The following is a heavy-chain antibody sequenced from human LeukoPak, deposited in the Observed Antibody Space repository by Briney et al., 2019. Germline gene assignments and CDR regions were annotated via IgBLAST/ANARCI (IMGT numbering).Heavy chain of an antibody. D-gene: IGHD3-3*01. CDR1: GFTFSSYW. Sequence: GGSLRLSCAASGFTFSSYWMHWVRQAPGKGLVWVSRINSDGSSTSYADSVKGRFTTSRDNAKNTLYLQMNSLRAEDTAVYYCARDYRNYYDFWSGYSYYFDYWGQGTLVTVSS. V-gene: IGHV3-74*01. J-gene: IGHJ4*02. CDR3: ARDYRNYYDFWSGYSYYFDY. CDR2: INSDGSST.